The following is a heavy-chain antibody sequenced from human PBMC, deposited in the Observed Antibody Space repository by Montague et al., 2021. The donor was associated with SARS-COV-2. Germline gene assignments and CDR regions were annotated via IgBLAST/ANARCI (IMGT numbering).Heavy chain of an antibody. Sequence: SLRLSCAASGFTFSSYNMNWVRQAPGKRLEWVSYISSSGSTIYYADSVKGRFTIPRDNAKNSLYLQMNSLRAEDTAVYYCARPYYYYGMDVWGQGTTVTVSS. CDR1: GFTFSSYN. J-gene: IGHJ6*02. CDR3: ARPYYYYGMDV. CDR2: ISSSGSTI. V-gene: IGHV3-48*04.